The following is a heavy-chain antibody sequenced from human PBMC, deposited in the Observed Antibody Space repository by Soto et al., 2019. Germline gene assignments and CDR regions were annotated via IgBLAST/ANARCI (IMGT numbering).Heavy chain of an antibody. CDR1: GYSFTSYW. J-gene: IGHJ4*02. Sequence: PGESLKISCKGSGYSFTSYWISWVRQMPGKGLEWMGRIDPSDSYTNYSPSFQGHVTISADKSISTAYLQWSSLKASDTAMYYGATRFQSRDYDILTGHFDYWGQGTLVTVSS. D-gene: IGHD3-9*01. CDR2: IDPSDSYT. V-gene: IGHV5-10-1*01. CDR3: ATRFQSRDYDILTGHFDY.